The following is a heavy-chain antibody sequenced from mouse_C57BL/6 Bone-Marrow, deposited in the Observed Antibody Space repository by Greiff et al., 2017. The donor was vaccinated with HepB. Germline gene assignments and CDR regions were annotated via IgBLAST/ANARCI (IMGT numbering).Heavy chain of an antibody. D-gene: IGHD1-1*01. CDR2: SRNKANDYTT. CDR1: GFTFSDFY. V-gene: IGHV7-1*01. CDR3: ARDALYGFDY. J-gene: IGHJ2*01. Sequence: EVHLVESGGGLVQSGRSLRLSCATSGFTFSDFYMEWVRQAPGKGLEWIAASRNKANDYTTEYSASVKGRFIVSRDTSQSILYLQMNALRAEDTAIYYCARDALYGFDYWGQGTTLTVSS.